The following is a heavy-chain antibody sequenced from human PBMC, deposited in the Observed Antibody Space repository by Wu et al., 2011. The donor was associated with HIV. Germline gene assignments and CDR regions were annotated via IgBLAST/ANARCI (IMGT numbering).Heavy chain of an antibody. CDR1: GGAFTNSA. J-gene: IGHJ3*02. D-gene: IGHD4-17*01. CDR2: ILPVFDTL. CDR3: ARSHWENGDYRAFDI. V-gene: IGHV1-69*14. Sequence: QVQLVQSGSEVKKPGSSVKVSCKASGGAFTNSALSWVRQAPGQGLEWMGRILPVFDTLNYAQKFQGRVTITADKATSTAYMELSNLRSEDTAVFYCARSHWENGDYRAFDIWGQGTLVTVSS.